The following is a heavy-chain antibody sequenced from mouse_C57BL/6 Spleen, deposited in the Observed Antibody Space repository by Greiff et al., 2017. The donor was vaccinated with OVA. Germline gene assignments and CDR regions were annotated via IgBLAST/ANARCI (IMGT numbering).Heavy chain of an antibody. CDR2: IDPETGGT. CDR1: GYTFTDYE. Sequence: VKLMESGAELVRPGASVTLSCKASGYTFTDYEMHWVKQTPVHGLEWIGAIDPETGGTAYNQKFKGKAILTADKSSSTAYMELRSLTSEDSAVYYCTRRDYPAWFAYWGQGTLVTVSA. V-gene: IGHV1-15*01. CDR3: TRRDYPAWFAY. J-gene: IGHJ3*01. D-gene: IGHD5-5*01.